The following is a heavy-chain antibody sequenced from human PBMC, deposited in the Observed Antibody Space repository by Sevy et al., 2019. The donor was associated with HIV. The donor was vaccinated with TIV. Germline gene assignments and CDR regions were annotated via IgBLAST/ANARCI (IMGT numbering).Heavy chain of an antibody. J-gene: IGHJ6*02. D-gene: IGHD2-8*02. CDR1: GFTFTYAW. CDR2: IKSKPAGGTT. CDR3: ATDPIIVLLVTDGMDV. V-gene: IGHV3-15*01. Sequence: GGSLRLSCAASGFTFTYAWMSWVRQAPGKGLEWVGRIKSKPAGGTTDYAAPVKGRFSISRDDSKNTVYLQMNSLKTEDTAVYYCATDPIIVLLVTDGMDVWGQGTTVTVSS.